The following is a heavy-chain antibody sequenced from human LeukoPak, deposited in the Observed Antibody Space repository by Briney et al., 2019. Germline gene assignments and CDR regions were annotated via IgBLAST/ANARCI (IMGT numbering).Heavy chain of an antibody. D-gene: IGHD3-22*01. CDR1: GGSISSYY. Sequence: SETLSLTCTVSGGSISSYYWSWIRQPAGKGLEWIGRIYTSGSTNYNPSLKSRVTISVDTSKNQFSLKLSSVTAADTAVYYCARARIPYYYYDSSGYYDYWGQGTLVTVSS. CDR3: ARARIPYYYYDSSGYYDY. CDR2: IYTSGST. V-gene: IGHV4-4*07. J-gene: IGHJ4*02.